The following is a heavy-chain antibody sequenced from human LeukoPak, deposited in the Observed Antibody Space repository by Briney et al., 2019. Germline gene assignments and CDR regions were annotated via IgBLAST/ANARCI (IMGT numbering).Heavy chain of an antibody. CDR1: GFTFSSYG. CDR3: ARDGVVVVPAAILGNFDY. CDR2: ISYDGSNK. Sequence: GSLRLSCAASGFTFSSYGMHWVRQAPGKGLEWVAVISYDGSNKYYADSVKGRFTISRDNSKNTLYLQMNSLRAEDTAVYYCARDGVVVVPAAILGNFDYWGQGTLVTVSS. D-gene: IGHD2-2*02. J-gene: IGHJ4*02. V-gene: IGHV3-30*03.